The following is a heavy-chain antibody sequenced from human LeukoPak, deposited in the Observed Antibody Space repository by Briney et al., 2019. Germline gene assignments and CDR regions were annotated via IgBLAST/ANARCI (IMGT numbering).Heavy chain of an antibody. CDR2: INHSGST. J-gene: IGHJ5*02. CDR1: GGSFSGYY. V-gene: IGHV4-34*01. CDR3: ARAPYSGSPLGGDWFDP. Sequence: SESLSLTCAVYGGSFSGYYWSWIRQPPGKGLEWIGEINHSGSTNYNPSLKSRVTMSVDTSKNQFSLRLSSVTAADTAVYYCARAPYSGSPLGGDWFDPWGQGTLVTVSS. D-gene: IGHD1-26*01.